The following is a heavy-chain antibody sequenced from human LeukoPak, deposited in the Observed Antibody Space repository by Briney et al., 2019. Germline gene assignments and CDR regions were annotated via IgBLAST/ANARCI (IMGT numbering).Heavy chain of an antibody. CDR2: ISYDGSNK. CDR3: AGDYDSSGYLGY. V-gene: IGHV3-30-3*01. D-gene: IGHD3-22*01. J-gene: IGHJ4*02. Sequence: PGGSLRLSCAASGFTFSSYAMHWVRQAPGKGLEWVAVISYDGSNKYYADSVKGRFTISRDNSKNTLYLQMNSLRAEDTAVYYCAGDYDSSGYLGYWGQGTLVTVSS. CDR1: GFTFSSYA.